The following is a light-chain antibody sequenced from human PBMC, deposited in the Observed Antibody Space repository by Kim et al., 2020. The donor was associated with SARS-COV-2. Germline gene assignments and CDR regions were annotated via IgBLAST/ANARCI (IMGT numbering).Light chain of an antibody. CDR2: KAS. CDR3: QQNNFYST. V-gene: IGKV1-5*03. Sequence: SAAVVARVTLCFRASQSISTWLAWYQQKPGKAPKLLIYKASSLESGVPSRFSGSGSGTEFTLTISSLQSDDVATYYCQQNNFYSTFGQGTKVDIK. J-gene: IGKJ1*01. CDR1: QSISTW.